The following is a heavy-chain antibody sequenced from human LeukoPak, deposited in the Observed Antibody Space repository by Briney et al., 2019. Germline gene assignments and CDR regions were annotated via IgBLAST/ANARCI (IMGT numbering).Heavy chain of an antibody. J-gene: IGHJ4*02. D-gene: IGHD1-26*01. Sequence: GGSQRLSCAASEFTFSSYSMNWVRQAPGKGLEWVSHITASGTAMFYADSVKGRFTISRDNAKNSLYLQMNSLRDEDTAVYYCASSGSYRFDYWGQGTLVTVSS. V-gene: IGHV3-48*02. CDR3: ASSGSYRFDY. CDR1: EFTFSSYS. CDR2: ITASGTAM.